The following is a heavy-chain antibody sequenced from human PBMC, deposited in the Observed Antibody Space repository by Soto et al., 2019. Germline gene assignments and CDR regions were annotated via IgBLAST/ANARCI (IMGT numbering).Heavy chain of an antibody. CDR1: GFTFSSYS. CDR3: AIDTYFYGSGSYGP. J-gene: IGHJ5*02. CDR2: ISSSSSYI. D-gene: IGHD3-10*01. V-gene: IGHV3-21*01. Sequence: EVQLVESGGGLVKPGGSLRLSCAASGFTFSSYSMNWVRQAPGKWLEWVSSISSSSSYIYYADSVKGRFTISRDNAKNSLSLQMNSLRAEDTAVSYCAIDTYFYGSGSYGPWGQGTLVTVSS.